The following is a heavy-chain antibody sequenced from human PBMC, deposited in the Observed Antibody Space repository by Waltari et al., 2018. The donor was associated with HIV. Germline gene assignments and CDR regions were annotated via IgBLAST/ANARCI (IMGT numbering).Heavy chain of an antibody. CDR2: IIPLFGTV. CDR1: GGTVSSYA. J-gene: IGHJ5*02. CDR3: ARDKAHNDVWSGYVS. V-gene: IGHV1-69*01. Sequence: QVQLVQSGAEVKKHGSSVKVSCKSSGGTVSSYAVSWVRQALGQGLEWMEGIIPLFGTVHYAQKFQGRVTNTADGSTSTVYMELSSLRSEDTAVYYCARDKAHNDVWSGYVSWGQGTLVTVSS. D-gene: IGHD3-3*01.